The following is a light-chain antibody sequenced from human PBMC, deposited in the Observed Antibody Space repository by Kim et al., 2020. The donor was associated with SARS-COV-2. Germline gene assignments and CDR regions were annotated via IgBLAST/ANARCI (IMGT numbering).Light chain of an antibody. V-gene: IGKV3-15*01. CDR2: AAS. J-gene: IGKJ1*01. CDR1: QSISGN. Sequence: EIVMTQSPATLSVSPGERVTLSCRASQSISGNLGWYQQKPGQAPRLLFYAASTRATGIPARFSGSGSGTEFTLTINNLQSEDFAVYCCQQYNDWPWTFGQGTKLDIK. CDR3: QQYNDWPWT.